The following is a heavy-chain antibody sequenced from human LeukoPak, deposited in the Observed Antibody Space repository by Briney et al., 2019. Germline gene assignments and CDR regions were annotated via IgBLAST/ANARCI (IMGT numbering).Heavy chain of an antibody. CDR1: GFTFSSYA. D-gene: IGHD4-17*01. CDR2: ISGSGGST. Sequence: GRSLRLPCAASGFTFSSYAMSWVRQAPGKGLEWVSVISGSGGSTYYADSVKGRFTISRDNSKNTLYLQMNSLKAEDAALYYCAKGNYGEKIDYWGPGTLVTVSS. CDR3: AKGNYGEKIDY. V-gene: IGHV3-23*01. J-gene: IGHJ4*02.